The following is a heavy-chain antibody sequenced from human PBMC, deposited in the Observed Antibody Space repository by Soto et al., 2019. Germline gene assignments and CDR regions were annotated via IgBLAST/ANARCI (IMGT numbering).Heavy chain of an antibody. V-gene: IGHV1-69*06. J-gene: IGHJ4*02. CDR3: ASLGSDSSSSD. Sequence: ASVKVSCKASGGTFSSYAISWVRQAPGQGLEWMGGIVPIFGTANYAQKFQGRVTNTADKSTSTAYMELSSLRSEDTAVYYCASLGSDSSSSDWGQGTLVTVSS. CDR2: IVPIFGTA. D-gene: IGHD6-6*01. CDR1: GGTFSSYA.